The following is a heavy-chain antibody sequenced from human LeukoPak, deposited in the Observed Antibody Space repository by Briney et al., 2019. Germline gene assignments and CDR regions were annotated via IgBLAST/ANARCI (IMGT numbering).Heavy chain of an antibody. CDR3: AREFVGTHLDY. CDR2: ISYDGSNK. J-gene: IGHJ4*02. CDR1: GYTFTSYA. V-gene: IGHV3-30*04. D-gene: IGHD1-26*01. Sequence: SCKASGYTFTSYAMHWVRQAPGKGLEWVAVISYDGSNKYYADSVKGRFTISRDNSKNTLYLQMNSLRAEDTAVYYCAREFVGTHLDYWGQGTLVTVSS.